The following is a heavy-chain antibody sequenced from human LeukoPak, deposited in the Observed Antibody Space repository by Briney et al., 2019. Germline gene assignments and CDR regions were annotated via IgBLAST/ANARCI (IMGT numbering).Heavy chain of an antibody. J-gene: IGHJ6*02. CDR1: GGTFSSYA. CDR3: ARDYADYPYYYYYGMDV. Sequence: SVKVSCKASGGTFSSYAISWVRQAPGQGLEWMGGIIPIFGTANYAQKFQGRVTITADESTSTAYMELSSLRSGDTAVYYCARDYADYPYYYYYGMDVWGQGTTVTVSS. V-gene: IGHV1-69*13. D-gene: IGHD4-17*01. CDR2: IIPIFGTA.